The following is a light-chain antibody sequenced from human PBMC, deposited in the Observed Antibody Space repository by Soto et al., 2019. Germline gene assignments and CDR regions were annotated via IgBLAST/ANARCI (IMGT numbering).Light chain of an antibody. CDR3: SSYSDTNIGI. CDR2: NVN. V-gene: IGLV2-8*01. J-gene: IGLJ1*01. CDR1: SRDIGGYDL. Sequence: QSVLTQPPSASGSPGQAVTISCTGTSRDIGGYDLVSWYQVRPGEAPQLIIYNVNGRPSGVPRRFSGSKSGNTASLTVSGLQAVDEADYYCSSYSDTNIGIFGTGTKVTVL.